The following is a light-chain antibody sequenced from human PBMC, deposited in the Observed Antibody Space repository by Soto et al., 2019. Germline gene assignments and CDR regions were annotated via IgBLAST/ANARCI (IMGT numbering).Light chain of an antibody. J-gene: IGLJ1*01. CDR2: EVT. V-gene: IGLV2-8*01. Sequence: QSVLTQPPSASGSPGQSVTISCTGSNVGEYDYVSWYQQHPGKAPKLMIHEVTKRPSGVPDRFSGSKSGNTASLTVSGLQAEDEADYYCSSYTSSSTLVFGTGTKVTVL. CDR1: NVGEYDY. CDR3: SSYTSSSTLV.